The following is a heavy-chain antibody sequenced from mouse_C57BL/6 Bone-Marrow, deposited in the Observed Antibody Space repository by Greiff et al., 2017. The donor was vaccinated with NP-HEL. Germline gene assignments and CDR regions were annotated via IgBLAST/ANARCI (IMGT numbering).Heavy chain of an antibody. CDR1: GYTFTDYY. CDR3: ARERHLVQRYWYFDV. Sequence: VQLQQSGPVLVKPGASVKMSCKASGYTFTDYYMNWVKQSPGKSLEWIGDINPYNGGTSYNQKFKGKATLTVDKSSSTAYMQLNSLTSEASAVYDCARERHLVQRYWYFDVGGTGTTVTVSA. CDR2: INPYNGGT. D-gene: IGHD1-1*01. V-gene: IGHV1-19*01. J-gene: IGHJ1*03.